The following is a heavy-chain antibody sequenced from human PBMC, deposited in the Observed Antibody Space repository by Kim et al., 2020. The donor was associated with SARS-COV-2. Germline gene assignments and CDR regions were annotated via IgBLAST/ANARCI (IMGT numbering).Heavy chain of an antibody. J-gene: IGHJ6*02. CDR3: ARVADTAMVTVDYGMDV. V-gene: IGHV4-34*01. D-gene: IGHD5-18*01. Sequence: LKSRVTISVDTSKNQFSLKLSSVTAADTAVYYCARVADTAMVTVDYGMDVWGQGTTVTVSS.